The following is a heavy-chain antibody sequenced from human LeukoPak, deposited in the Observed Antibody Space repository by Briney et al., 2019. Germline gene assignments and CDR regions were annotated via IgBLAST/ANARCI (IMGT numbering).Heavy chain of an antibody. CDR1: RGSLRSGGLY. Sequence: SQGLSLTCLVSRGSLRSGGLYWGCLRQPPGKGLEWIGYIYYSRSTYYNPSLKSRVPISVDTSKNQLSLKLSSLTATDTAVYYCARVRTTVTTFKNYYYGMDVWGQGTTVTVSS. D-gene: IGHD4-17*01. CDR2: IYYSRST. CDR3: ARVRTTVTTFKNYYYGMDV. V-gene: IGHV4-39*07. J-gene: IGHJ6*02.